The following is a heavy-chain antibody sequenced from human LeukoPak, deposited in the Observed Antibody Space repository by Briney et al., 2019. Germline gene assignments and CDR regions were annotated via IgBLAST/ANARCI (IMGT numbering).Heavy chain of an antibody. CDR1: GGSISSSSYY. CDR3: ASAGYALSGAFDI. D-gene: IGHD5-12*01. V-gene: IGHV4-39*01. CDR2: IYYSGST. Sequence: SETLSLTCTVSGGSISSSSYYWGWIRQPPGKGLEWIGSIYYSGSTYYNPSLKSRVTISVDTSKNQFSLKLSSVTAADTAVYYCASAGYALSGAFDIWGQGTMVTVSS. J-gene: IGHJ3*02.